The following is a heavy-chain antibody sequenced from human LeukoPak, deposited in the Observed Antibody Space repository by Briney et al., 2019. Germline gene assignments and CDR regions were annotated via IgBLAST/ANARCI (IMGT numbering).Heavy chain of an antibody. Sequence: GGSLRLSCAASGFTFSSYSMNWVRQAPGKGLEWVSAISGSGISTYYADSVRGRFTISRDNSKNTLYLQMNSLRAEDTAVYYCAKGDRDYGDYRVHWGQGTLVTVSS. CDR2: ISGSGIST. J-gene: IGHJ4*02. CDR3: AKGDRDYGDYRVH. V-gene: IGHV3-23*01. CDR1: GFTFSSYS. D-gene: IGHD4-17*01.